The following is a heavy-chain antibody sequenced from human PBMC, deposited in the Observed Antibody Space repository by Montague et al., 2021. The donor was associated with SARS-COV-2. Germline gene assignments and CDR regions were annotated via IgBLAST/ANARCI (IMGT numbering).Heavy chain of an antibody. J-gene: IGHJ4*02. CDR3: VEIVGAADY. D-gene: IGHD1-26*01. Sequence: TLSLTCTVSGGSISSGSYYWNWIRQPAGKGLEWIGRIYTSGSTNYNPSLKSRVTISVDTSKNQFSLKLSSVTAADTAVYYCVEIVGAADYWGQGTLVTVSS. CDR2: IYTSGST. CDR1: GGSISSGSYY. V-gene: IGHV4-61*02.